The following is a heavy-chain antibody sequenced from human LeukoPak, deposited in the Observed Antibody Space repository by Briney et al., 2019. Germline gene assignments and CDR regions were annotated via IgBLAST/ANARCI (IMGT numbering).Heavy chain of an antibody. J-gene: IGHJ4*02. CDR2: IYSGGNT. CDR3: ARLLYYYDSSIYQRYFDY. D-gene: IGHD3-22*01. CDR1: GFTVSSNY. Sequence: GESLRLSCAASGFTVSSNYMNWVRQAPGKGLEWVSIIYSGGNTYYADSVKGLFTISRDNSQNTLYLQMNSLRPDDTAVYYCARLLYYYDSSIYQRYFDYWGQGTLVTVSS. V-gene: IGHV3-53*01.